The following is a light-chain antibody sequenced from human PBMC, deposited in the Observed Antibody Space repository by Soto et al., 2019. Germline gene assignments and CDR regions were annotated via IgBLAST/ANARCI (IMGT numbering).Light chain of an antibody. CDR3: QHYNSYSEA. V-gene: IGKV1-5*01. CDR2: DAS. CDR1: QSISSW. J-gene: IGKJ1*01. Sequence: DIRMTQSPSTLSASVGDTVTLTCRASQSISSWLAWYQQNPGKAPKLLIYDASRLESGAPSRFSGSASGTEFTLTISSLQPDDVATYCCQHYNSYSEAFGQGTKVDIK.